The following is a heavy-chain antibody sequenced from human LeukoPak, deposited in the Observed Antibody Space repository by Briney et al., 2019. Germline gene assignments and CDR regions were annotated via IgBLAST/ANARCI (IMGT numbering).Heavy chain of an antibody. CDR3: AKDADTATIIYWYFDL. CDR1: GFTFSSYG. J-gene: IGHJ2*01. V-gene: IGHV3-30*18. D-gene: IGHD5-18*01. CDR2: VSDDGSNT. Sequence: GGSLRLSCAASGFTFSSYGMHWVRQAPGKGLEWVAVVSDDGSNTYYADSVKGRFTISRDNSKNTLYLQLNSLRAEDTAVYYCAKDADTATIIYWYFDLWGRGTLVTASS.